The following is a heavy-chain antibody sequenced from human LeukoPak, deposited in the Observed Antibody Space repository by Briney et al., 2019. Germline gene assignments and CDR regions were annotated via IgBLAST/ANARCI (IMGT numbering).Heavy chain of an antibody. CDR1: GYTFTKYG. V-gene: IGHV1-18*01. CDR3: ARGDDYGDYWGLY. Sequence: GASVKVSCKASGYTFTKYGITWVRQAPGQGLEWMGWISTYNSNTNYAQKLQGRVTMTTDTSTSTAYMELRSLISDDAAVYYCARGDDYGDYWGLYWGQGTLVTVSS. J-gene: IGHJ4*02. D-gene: IGHD4-17*01. CDR2: ISTYNSNT.